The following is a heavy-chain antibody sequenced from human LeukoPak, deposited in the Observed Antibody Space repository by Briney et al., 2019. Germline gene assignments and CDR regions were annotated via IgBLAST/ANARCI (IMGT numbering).Heavy chain of an antibody. CDR3: ARDQGLTAPPPYGLDV. CDR1: GGTFSSSA. CDR2: IIPALNIT. J-gene: IGHJ6*02. D-gene: IGHD5-18*01. V-gene: IGHV1-69*04. Sequence: SVKVSCKTSGGTFSSSAITWVRQAPGQGLEWMGRIIPALNITSYAQKFQGRVTITADTSTSTAYMELSSLRSEETAVYYCARDQGLTAPPPYGLDVWGQGTSVTVSS.